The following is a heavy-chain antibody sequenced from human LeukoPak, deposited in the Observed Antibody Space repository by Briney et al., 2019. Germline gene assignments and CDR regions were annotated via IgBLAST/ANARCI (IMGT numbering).Heavy chain of an antibody. Sequence: PSETLPLTCTVSGYSISSGYYWGWIRQPPGEGLEWIGSIYHSGSTYYNPSLKSRVTISVDTSKNQFSLKLSSVTAADTAVYYCARGKARGYGYYYYYMDVWGKGTTVTVSS. CDR2: IYHSGST. V-gene: IGHV4-38-2*02. CDR1: GYSISSGYY. CDR3: ARGKARGYGYYYYYMDV. J-gene: IGHJ6*03. D-gene: IGHD3-16*01.